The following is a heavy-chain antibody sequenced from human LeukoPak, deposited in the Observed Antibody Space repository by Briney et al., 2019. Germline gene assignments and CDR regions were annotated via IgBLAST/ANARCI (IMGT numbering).Heavy chain of an antibody. CDR1: GFTFSSYS. Sequence: PGGSLRLSCAASGFTFSSYSMNWVRQAPGKGLEWVAVILSDGHKRHYPDSLKGRVTISRDNSKNTLYLEINSLRADDTALYYCATEIIRAPPALSGDYWGQGTLVTVSS. CDR3: ATEIIRAPPALSGDY. D-gene: IGHD2-2*01. CDR2: ILSDGHKR. V-gene: IGHV3-33*08. J-gene: IGHJ4*02.